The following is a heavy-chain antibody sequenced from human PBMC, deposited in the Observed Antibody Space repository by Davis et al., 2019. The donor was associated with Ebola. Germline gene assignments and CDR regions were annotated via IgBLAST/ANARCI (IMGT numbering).Heavy chain of an antibody. CDR3: ARGVGERYYYGMDV. CDR1: GGSISSYY. CDR2: IYYSGST. Sequence: MPSETLSLTCTVSGGSISSYYWSWIRQPPGKGLEWVGYIYYSGSTNYNPSLKSRVTISVDTSKNQFSLKLSSVTAADTAVYYCARGVGERYYYGMDVWGQGTTVTVSS. V-gene: IGHV4-59*12. D-gene: IGHD4-17*01. J-gene: IGHJ6*02.